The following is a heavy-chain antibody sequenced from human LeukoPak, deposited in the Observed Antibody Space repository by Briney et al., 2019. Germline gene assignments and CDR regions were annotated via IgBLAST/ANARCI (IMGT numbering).Heavy chain of an antibody. D-gene: IGHD5-12*01. Sequence: GGSLRLPCAASGFTFSNACMSWVRQAPGKGREWVGRIKSKSDSGKMNYAAPEKGRFSISTDKSKTTLNLHMNSLKTEDTAVYYCTTDSEYILAYSGYDLWLDDWGQGTLVTVSS. CDR2: IKSKSDSGKM. CDR1: GFTFSNAC. V-gene: IGHV3-15*01. J-gene: IGHJ4*01. CDR3: TTDSEYILAYSGYDLWLDD.